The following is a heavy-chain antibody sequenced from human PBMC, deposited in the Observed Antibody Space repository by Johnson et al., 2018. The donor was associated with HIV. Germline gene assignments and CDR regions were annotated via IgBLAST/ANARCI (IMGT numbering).Heavy chain of an antibody. D-gene: IGHD3-3*01. V-gene: IGHV3-74*01. Sequence: VQLVESGGGLVQPGGSLRLSCAASGFTFSSYWMHWVRQAPGKGLVWVSRINSDGSSTSYAASVKGRFTISRDNAKNTLYLQMNSLRAEDTAVYYCARDRGRAYYNFWSGTRSACAFDIWGQGTMVTVSS. CDR1: GFTFSSYW. CDR3: ARDRGRAYYNFWSGTRSACAFDI. J-gene: IGHJ3*02. CDR2: INSDGSST.